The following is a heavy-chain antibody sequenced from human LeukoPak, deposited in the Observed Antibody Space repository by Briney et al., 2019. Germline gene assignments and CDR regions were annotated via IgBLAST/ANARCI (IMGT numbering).Heavy chain of an antibody. V-gene: IGHV4-39*01. CDR3: AIAFSMIVRKFDY. D-gene: IGHD3-22*01. CDR1: GGSISSSSYY. J-gene: IGHJ4*02. Sequence: SETLSLTCTVSGGSISSSSYYWGWIRQPPGKGLEWIVSIYYSGSTYYNPSLKSRVTISVDTSKNQFSLKLSSVTAADTAVYYCAIAFSMIVRKFDYWGQGTLVTVSS. CDR2: IYYSGST.